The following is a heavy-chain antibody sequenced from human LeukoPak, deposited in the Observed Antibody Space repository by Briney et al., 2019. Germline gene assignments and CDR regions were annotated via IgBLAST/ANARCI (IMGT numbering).Heavy chain of an antibody. CDR2: IYYSGST. Sequence: SETLSLTCTVSGGSISSSSYYWGWIRQPPGKGLEWIGSIYYSGSTYYNPSLKSRVTISVDTSKNQFSLKLSSVTAADTAVYYCASVPAAGNWFDPWGQGTLVTVSS. J-gene: IGHJ5*02. V-gene: IGHV4-39*01. CDR3: ASVPAAGNWFDP. D-gene: IGHD2-2*01. CDR1: GGSISSSSYY.